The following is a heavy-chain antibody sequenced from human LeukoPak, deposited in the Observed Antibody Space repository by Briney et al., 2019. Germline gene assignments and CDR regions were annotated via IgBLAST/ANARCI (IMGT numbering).Heavy chain of an antibody. CDR1: GYTLTELS. V-gene: IGHV1-24*01. Sequence: SVKVSCKVSGYTLTELSMHWVRQAPGKGLEWMGGFDPEDGETIYAQKFQGRVTMTEDTSTDTAYMELSSLRSEDTAVYYCATKGVLLWFGELRAEYFQHWGQGTLVTVSS. J-gene: IGHJ1*01. CDR3: ATKGVLLWFGELRAEYFQH. D-gene: IGHD3-10*01. CDR2: FDPEDGET.